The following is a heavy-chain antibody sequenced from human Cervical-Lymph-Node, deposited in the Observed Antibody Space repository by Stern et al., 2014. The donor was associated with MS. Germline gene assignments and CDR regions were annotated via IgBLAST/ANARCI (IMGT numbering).Heavy chain of an antibody. D-gene: IGHD1-26*01. J-gene: IGHJ4*02. Sequence: VQLLQPGAEAKKPGSSVKVSCKASGDTFSSSAINWVRQVPGQALEWMGGFPPVFGTTNYAQKFQGRVTITADKSTNTAYMELMTLRSEDTAVYYCARGGGLVGYFDYWGQGTLVSVSS. V-gene: IGHV1-69*06. CDR1: GDTFSSSA. CDR2: FPPVFGTT. CDR3: ARGGGLVGYFDY.